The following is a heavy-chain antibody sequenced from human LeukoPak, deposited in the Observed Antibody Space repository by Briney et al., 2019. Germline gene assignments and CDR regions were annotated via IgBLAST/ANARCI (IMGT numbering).Heavy chain of an antibody. D-gene: IGHD6-13*01. J-gene: IGHJ4*02. Sequence: PSETLSLTCTVSGGSISSYYWSWIRQPPGKGLEWIGYIYYSGSTNYNPSLKSRVTISVDTSKNQFSLKLSSVTAADTAVYYCARGETAAGSEYYFDYWGQGTLVTVS. CDR2: IYYSGST. CDR1: GGSISSYY. CDR3: ARGETAAGSEYYFDY. V-gene: IGHV4-59*01.